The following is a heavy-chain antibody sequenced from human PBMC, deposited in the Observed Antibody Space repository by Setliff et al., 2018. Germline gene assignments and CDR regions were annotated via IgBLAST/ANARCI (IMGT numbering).Heavy chain of an antibody. V-gene: IGHV1-2*02. Sequence: ASVKVSCKASGYTFTDSFIHWVRQAPGQGFEWLGWINPNRDDTKYAQKFQHRILMAKDTSLNTVYVELSSLRSDDTAVYYCVRDGQWLVPHYWGQGTLVTVSS. D-gene: IGHD6-19*01. J-gene: IGHJ4*02. CDR1: GYTFTDSF. CDR3: VRDGQWLVPHY. CDR2: INPNRDDT.